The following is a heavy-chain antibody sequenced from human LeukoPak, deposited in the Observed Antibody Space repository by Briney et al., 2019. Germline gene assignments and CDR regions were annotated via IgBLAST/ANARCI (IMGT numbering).Heavy chain of an antibody. V-gene: IGHV4-4*09. Sequence: SETLSLTLTGSCGSLSSYYWSWIRQPPGKGLEWIGYIYTSGSTNYNPSLKSRVTISVDTSKNQFSLKLSSVTAADTAVYYCARHSRDGLTDFDYWGQGTLVTVSS. CDR1: CGSLSSYY. CDR3: ARHSRDGLTDFDY. CDR2: IYTSGST. J-gene: IGHJ4*02. D-gene: IGHD5-24*01.